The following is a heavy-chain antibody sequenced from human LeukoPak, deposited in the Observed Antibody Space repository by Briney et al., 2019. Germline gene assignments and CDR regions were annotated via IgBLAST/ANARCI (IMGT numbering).Heavy chain of an antibody. CDR1: GGSFSGYH. D-gene: IGHD6-19*01. V-gene: IGHV4-34*01. Sequence: SETLSLTCAVYGGSFSGYHWSWIRQPPGKGLEWIGEINHSGSTNYNPSLKSRVTISVDTSKNQFSLKLSSVTAADTAVYYCARAWGYSSGWYHDYWGQGTLVTVSS. CDR3: ARAWGYSSGWYHDY. CDR2: INHSGST. J-gene: IGHJ4*02.